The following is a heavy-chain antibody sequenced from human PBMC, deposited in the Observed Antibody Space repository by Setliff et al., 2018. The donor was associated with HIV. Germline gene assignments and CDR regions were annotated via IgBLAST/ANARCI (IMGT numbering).Heavy chain of an antibody. CDR3: ARGKLRYFDGYYYYYGMDV. CDR1: GASIRSGDYY. J-gene: IGHJ6*02. V-gene: IGHV4-30-4*02. Sequence: SETLSLTCTVSGASIRSGDYYWSLSRQPTGKELEWIGYIYYSGSTDYNPSLKSRMTISVDTSKNQFSLNLDYVTAADTDVYYCARGKLRYFDGYYYYYGMDVWGQGTTVTVSS. CDR2: IYYSGST. D-gene: IGHD3-9*01.